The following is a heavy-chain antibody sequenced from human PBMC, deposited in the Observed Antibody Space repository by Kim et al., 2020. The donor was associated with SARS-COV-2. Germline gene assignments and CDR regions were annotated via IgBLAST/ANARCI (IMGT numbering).Heavy chain of an antibody. V-gene: IGHV4-39*07. J-gene: IGHJ4*02. CDR3: TREPQMPRGQFDS. Sequence: SETLSLTCSVSDSITNNDYFWGWIRQPPGKGLEWIGSIFHSGAAYYNPSLKSRVTISLDTSKNQFSLSLNSVTAADTALYYCTREPQMPRGQFDSWGQGILVTVSS. CDR2: IFHSGAA. CDR1: DSITNNDYF. D-gene: IGHD2-2*01.